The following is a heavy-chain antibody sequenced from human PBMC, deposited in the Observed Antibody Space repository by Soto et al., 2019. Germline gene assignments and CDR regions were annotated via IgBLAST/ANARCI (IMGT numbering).Heavy chain of an antibody. D-gene: IGHD3-10*01. CDR3: ARYGSGSSYDY. CDR2: ISTDGGGT. V-gene: IGHV3-64*02. J-gene: IGHJ4*02. CDR1: GFTFSTFA. Sequence: GGSLRLSCAASGFTFSTFAMHWVRQAPGKGLQYVAAISTDGGGTYYADSVKGRFTISRDNSKNTLHLQMGSLGGEDMAVYYCARYGSGSSYDYWGQGTLVTVSS.